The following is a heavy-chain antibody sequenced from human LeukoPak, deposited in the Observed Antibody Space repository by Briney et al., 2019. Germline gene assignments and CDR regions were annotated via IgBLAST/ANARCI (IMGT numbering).Heavy chain of an antibody. CDR2: IKQDGSEI. Sequence: QTGGSLRLSCAVSGFTFSSHWMTWVRQAPGEGLEFVVNIKQDGSEINYADSVKGRFTVSRDNAKNSLYLQMNSLRAEDTALYYCARERQQLRYFDYWGQGTLVTVSS. CDR3: ARERQQLRYFDY. D-gene: IGHD6-13*01. V-gene: IGHV3-7*01. J-gene: IGHJ4*02. CDR1: GFTFSSHW.